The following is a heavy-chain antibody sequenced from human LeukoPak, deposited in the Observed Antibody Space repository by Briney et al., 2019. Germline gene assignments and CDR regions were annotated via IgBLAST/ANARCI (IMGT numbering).Heavy chain of an antibody. CDR2: VYHSGST. V-gene: IGHV4-59*01. D-gene: IGHD3-10*01. CDR1: GGSINSYY. CDR3: ARLVRGKGFDY. Sequence: SETLSLTCSVSGGSINSYYWSWIRQPPGKGLEWIGCVYHSGSTNNHPSLKRRATMSVDASRNEFSLQLRSVTAADTAVYFCARLVRGKGFDYWGQGANVTVSS. J-gene: IGHJ4*01.